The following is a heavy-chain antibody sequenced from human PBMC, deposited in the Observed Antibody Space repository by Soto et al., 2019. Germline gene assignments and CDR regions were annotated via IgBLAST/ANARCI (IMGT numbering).Heavy chain of an antibody. CDR2: INHSGST. V-gene: IGHV4-34*01. D-gene: IGHD2-15*01. CDR1: GGSFSGYY. Sequence: QVQLQQWGAGRLKPSETLSLTCAVYGGSFSGYYWSLIRQPPGKGLEWIGEINHSGSTNYNPSLKSRVTISVDTSSNRFSLNLSSVTAADTAVYYCARGRAGCSGGSCFHWFDPWGQGTLVTVSS. J-gene: IGHJ5*02. CDR3: ARGRAGCSGGSCFHWFDP.